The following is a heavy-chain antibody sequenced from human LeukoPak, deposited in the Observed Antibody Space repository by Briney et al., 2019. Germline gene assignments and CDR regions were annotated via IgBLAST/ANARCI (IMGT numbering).Heavy chain of an antibody. CDR1: GDSINNYY. D-gene: IGHD3-10*01. V-gene: IGHV4-59*01. CDR3: ATWGSGSYYNERIYDY. J-gene: IGHJ4*02. Sequence: SETLSLTCTVSGDSINNYYWSWIRQPSGKGLEWIGYIYYSGSTSYNPSLKSRVTISVDTSKKQFSLKPSSVTAADTAVYYCATWGSGSYYNERIYDYWGQGTLVTVSS. CDR2: IYYSGST.